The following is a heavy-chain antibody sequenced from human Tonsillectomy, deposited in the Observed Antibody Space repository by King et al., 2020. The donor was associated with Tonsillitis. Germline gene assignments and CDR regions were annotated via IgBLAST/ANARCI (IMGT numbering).Heavy chain of an antibody. CDR3: AKVDEGYSGYDWDYFDY. V-gene: IGHV3-23*04. J-gene: IGHJ4*02. CDR2: ISGRGSGT. Sequence: VQLVESGGGLVQPGGSLRLSCAASGFTFGSYAMSWVRQAPGMGLEWVSGISGRGSGTYYADSVKGRFTISRDNSKNTVYLQMNILRAEDTAVYFCAKVDEGYSGYDWDYFDYWGQGTLVSVSS. D-gene: IGHD5-12*01. CDR1: GFTFGSYA.